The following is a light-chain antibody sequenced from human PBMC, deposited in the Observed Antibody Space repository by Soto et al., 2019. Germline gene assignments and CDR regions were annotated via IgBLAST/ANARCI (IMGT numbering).Light chain of an antibody. CDR3: QSYDNSLSGYV. J-gene: IGLJ1*01. CDR1: SSNIGAGYD. V-gene: IGLV1-40*01. Sequence: QSVLTQLPSVSGAPGQRVTISCTGSSSNIGAGYDVHWYQQLPGTAPKLLIYGSSNRPSGVPDRISGSKSGTSASLAITGLQAEDEADYYCQSYDNSLSGYVFGTGTKLTVL. CDR2: GSS.